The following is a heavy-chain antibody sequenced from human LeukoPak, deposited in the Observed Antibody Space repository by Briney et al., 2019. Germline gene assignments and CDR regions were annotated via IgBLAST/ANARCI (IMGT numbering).Heavy chain of an antibody. CDR2: IKQDGSEK. J-gene: IGHJ6*03. V-gene: IGHV3-7*01. CDR3: AKWFGELLPPRYYYYYYMDV. CDR1: GLTFSSYW. D-gene: IGHD3-10*01. Sequence: GGSLRLSCAASGLTFSSYWMSWVRQAPGKGLEWVANIKQDGSEKYYVDSVKGRFTISRDNAKNSLYLQMNSLRAEDTAVYYCAKWFGELLPPRYYYYYYMDVWGKGTTVTVSS.